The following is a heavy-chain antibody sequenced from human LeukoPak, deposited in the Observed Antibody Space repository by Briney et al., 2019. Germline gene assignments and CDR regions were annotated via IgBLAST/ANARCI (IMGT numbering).Heavy chain of an antibody. Sequence: SETLSPTCAVPGYSISSGYYWGWIRQPPGKGLEWIGSIYHSGSTYYNPSLKSRVTISVDTSKNQFSLKLSSVTAADTAVYYCARLQDDGGNGEFDYWGQATLVTVSS. J-gene: IGHJ4*02. D-gene: IGHD4-23*01. CDR2: IYHSGST. CDR3: ARLQDDGGNGEFDY. CDR1: GYSISSGYY. V-gene: IGHV4-38-2*01.